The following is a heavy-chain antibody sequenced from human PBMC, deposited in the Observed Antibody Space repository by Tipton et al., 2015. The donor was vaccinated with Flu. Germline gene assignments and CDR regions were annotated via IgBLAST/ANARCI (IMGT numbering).Heavy chain of an antibody. CDR3: ARDFSAVVVAPSRDFRLDF. D-gene: IGHD2-15*01. V-gene: IGHV4-34*01. CDR1: GGSFSGYY. CDR2: INHSGST. J-gene: IGHJ4*02. Sequence: TLSLTCAVYGGSFSGYYWSWIRQPPGKGLEWIGEINHSGSTNYNPSLKSRVTISINTSKNQLSLKLSSVTAADTAVYYCARDFSAVVVAPSRDFRLDFWGQGALVTVSS.